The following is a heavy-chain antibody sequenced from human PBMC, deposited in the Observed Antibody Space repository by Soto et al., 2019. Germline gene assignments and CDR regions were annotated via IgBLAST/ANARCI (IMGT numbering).Heavy chain of an antibody. J-gene: IGHJ4*02. CDR2: VSAGGGAA. Sequence: PGGSLILSCTASGFAFSTYFVSWVRQAPGKGLEWVSSVSAGGGAAWHTDSVRGRFTVTKDKSKNTLFLQLSSLRAEDTAVYYCARAEGGAFDHWGQGTQVTVSS. CDR1: GFAFSTYF. CDR3: ARAEGGAFDH. V-gene: IGHV3-23*01. D-gene: IGHD3-16*01.